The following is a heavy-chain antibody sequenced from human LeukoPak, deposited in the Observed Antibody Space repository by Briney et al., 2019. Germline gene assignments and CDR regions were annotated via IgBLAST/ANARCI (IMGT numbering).Heavy chain of an antibody. CDR3: ARDSGYAFDT. V-gene: IGHV3-48*02. D-gene: IGHD2-15*01. Sequence: GGSLRLSCAASGFTLSSYRMNWVRQAPGKGLEWVSYVRSSSSTIYYADSVKGRFTISSDNAKNSLYLQMNTLRDEDTAVYFCARDSGYAFDTWGQGTMVTVSS. CDR1: GFTLSSYR. J-gene: IGHJ3*02. CDR2: VRSSSSTI.